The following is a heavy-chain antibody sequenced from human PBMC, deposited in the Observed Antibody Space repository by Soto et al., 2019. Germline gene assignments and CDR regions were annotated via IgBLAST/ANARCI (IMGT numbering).Heavy chain of an antibody. J-gene: IGHJ6*02. CDR3: AKDRGPRYCTNGVCYTNPTAMDV. Sequence: ASVKVSCKASGYTFTSYYMHWVRQAPGQGLEWMGKINPSGGSTSYAQKFQGRVTMTRDTSTSTVYMELSSLRAEDTAVYYCAKDRGPRYCTNGVCYTNPTAMDVWGQGTTVTVSS. D-gene: IGHD2-8*01. CDR1: GYTFTSYY. V-gene: IGHV1-46*01. CDR2: INPSGGST.